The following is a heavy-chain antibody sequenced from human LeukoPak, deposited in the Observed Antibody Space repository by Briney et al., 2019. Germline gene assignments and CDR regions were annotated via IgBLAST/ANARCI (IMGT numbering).Heavy chain of an antibody. CDR3: AKKRSDPGLPHDFDY. D-gene: IGHD1-26*01. CDR1: GFTFSTYT. CDR2: IIRIGDNT. Sequence: VGSLRLSCAASGFTFSTYTMRGVCQAPGKGLEWVSRIIRIGDNTYYAESVKGRFTISRDNSKNTLYLQMNSVRAEDTALYYCAKKRSDPGLPHDFDYWGHETLVTVPS. J-gene: IGHJ4*01. V-gene: IGHV3-23*01.